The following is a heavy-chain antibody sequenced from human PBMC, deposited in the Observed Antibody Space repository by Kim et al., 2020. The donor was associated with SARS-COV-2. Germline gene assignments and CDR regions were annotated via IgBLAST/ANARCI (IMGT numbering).Heavy chain of an antibody. Sequence: FYADSVKGRFTISRDNAKNSLYLQMNSLRAEDTAVYYCAREAYGRTSFDYWGQGTLVTVSS. D-gene: IGHD1-7*01. J-gene: IGHJ4*02. CDR3: AREAYGRTSFDY. V-gene: IGHV3-21*01.